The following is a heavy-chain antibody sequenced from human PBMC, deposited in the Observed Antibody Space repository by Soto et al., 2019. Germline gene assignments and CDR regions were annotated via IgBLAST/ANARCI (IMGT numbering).Heavy chain of an antibody. Sequence: ASVKVSCKASGYTFTSLGINWVRQTAGQGLEWMGWMQPSTGRTGYAQKFQGRVTMTRDTSINTAYMELTTLTSDDTAFYYCARGVSAGVDYWGQGTLVTVSS. V-gene: IGHV1-8*01. CDR3: ARGVSAGVDY. J-gene: IGHJ4*02. D-gene: IGHD1-26*01. CDR2: MQPSTGRT. CDR1: GYTFTSLG.